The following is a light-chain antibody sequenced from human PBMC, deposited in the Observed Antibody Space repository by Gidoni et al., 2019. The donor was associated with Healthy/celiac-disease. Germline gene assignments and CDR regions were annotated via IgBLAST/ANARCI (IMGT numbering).Light chain of an antibody. CDR2: WAS. V-gene: IGKV4-1*01. CDR1: QRVLYSSNNKNY. Sequence: DIVMTQSPDSLPVSLGERATINCKSSQRVLYSSNNKNYLAWYQQKPGQPPKLLIYWASTRKSGVPDRFSGGGSGTDFTLTISSLQAEDVTVYYCQQYYSTPWTFGQGTKVEIK. J-gene: IGKJ1*01. CDR3: QQYYSTPWT.